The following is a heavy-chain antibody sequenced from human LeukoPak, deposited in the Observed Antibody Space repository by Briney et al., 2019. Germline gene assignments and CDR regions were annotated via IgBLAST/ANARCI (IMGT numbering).Heavy chain of an antibody. Sequence: GGSLRLSCAASGFTFSSYWMSWVRQAPGKGLEWVANIKQDGSEKYYVDSVKGRFTISRDNAKNSLYLQMNSLRAEDTAVYYCARDLGRGSGSYFRMTAYGMDVWGQGTTVTVSS. CDR3: ARDLGRGSGSYFRMTAYGMDV. V-gene: IGHV3-7*05. CDR1: GFTFSSYW. J-gene: IGHJ6*02. D-gene: IGHD3-10*01. CDR2: IKQDGSEK.